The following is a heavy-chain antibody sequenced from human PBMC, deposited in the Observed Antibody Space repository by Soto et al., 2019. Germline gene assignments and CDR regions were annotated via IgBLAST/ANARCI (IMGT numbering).Heavy chain of an antibody. CDR2: FDPEDGET. J-gene: IGHJ4*02. CDR3: ATPRSGVGATSYVDY. Sequence: SXKVSFEVSGYTXTDLSMDLVRQAPGKGLEWMGGFDPEDGETIYAQKFQARVTMTEDTSTDKAYMELSSLRSEHAAVYYCATPRSGVGATSYVDYWGQGNLGPVS. D-gene: IGHD1-26*01. V-gene: IGHV1-24*01. CDR1: GYTXTDLS.